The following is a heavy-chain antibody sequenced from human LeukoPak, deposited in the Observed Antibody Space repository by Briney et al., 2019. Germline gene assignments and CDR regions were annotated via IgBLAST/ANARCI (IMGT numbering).Heavy chain of an antibody. CDR2: IFTSGIT. Sequence: SETLSLTCTVSGGSISLYYWNWIRQPAGKGLEWIGRIFTSGITNYNPSLKSRATMSVDTSKSQFSLALSSVTAADTAVYYCAREISGSYYNPLGYMDVWGKGTTVTVSS. V-gene: IGHV4-4*07. CDR1: GGSISLYY. J-gene: IGHJ6*03. CDR3: AREISGSYYNPLGYMDV. D-gene: IGHD3-10*01.